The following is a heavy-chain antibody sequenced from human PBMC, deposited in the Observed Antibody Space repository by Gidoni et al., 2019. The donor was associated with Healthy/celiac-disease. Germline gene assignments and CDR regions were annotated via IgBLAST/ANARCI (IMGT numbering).Heavy chain of an antibody. CDR3: ARVEGGFIDY. CDR1: CCSVSSCSYY. Sequence: QVQLQESGPGLVKPSETLSLTCTVSCCSVSSCSYYWRWIRQPPGKGLEWIGYIYYSGSTNYNPSLKSRVTISVDTSKNQFSLKLSSVTAADTAVYYCARVEGGFIDYWGQGTLVTVSS. D-gene: IGHD3-16*01. V-gene: IGHV4-61*01. J-gene: IGHJ4*02. CDR2: IYYSGST.